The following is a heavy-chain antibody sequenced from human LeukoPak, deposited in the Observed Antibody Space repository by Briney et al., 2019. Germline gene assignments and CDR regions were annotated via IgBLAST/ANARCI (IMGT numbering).Heavy chain of an antibody. CDR1: GYTFTNYG. Sequence: ASVKVSCKASGYTFTNYGISWVRQAPGQGLEWIAWISANNGKTRYAQNFQGRVTMTTDTSTSTAYLELRSLRSDDTAVYYCARVPPSAHQLLSSDYWGQGTQVTVSS. J-gene: IGHJ4*02. CDR3: ARVPPSAHQLLSSDY. D-gene: IGHD2-2*01. V-gene: IGHV1-18*04. CDR2: ISANNGKT.